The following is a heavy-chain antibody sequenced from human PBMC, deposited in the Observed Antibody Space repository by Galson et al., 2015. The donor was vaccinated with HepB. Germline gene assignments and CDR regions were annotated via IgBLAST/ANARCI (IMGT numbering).Heavy chain of an antibody. CDR3: ASLSLEVGDTAMVRWSNYFDY. V-gene: IGHV3-48*03. D-gene: IGHD5-18*01. J-gene: IGHJ4*02. CDR1: GFTFSSYE. CDR2: ISSSGSTI. Sequence: SLRLSCAASGFTFSSYEMNWVRQAPGKGLEWVSYISSSGSTIYYADSVKGRFTISRDNAKNSLYLQMNSLRAEDTAVYYCASLSLEVGDTAMVRWSNYFDYWGQGTLVTVSS.